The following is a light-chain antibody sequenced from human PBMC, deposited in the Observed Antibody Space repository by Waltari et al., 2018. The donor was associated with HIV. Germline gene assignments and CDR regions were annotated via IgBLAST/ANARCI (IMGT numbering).Light chain of an antibody. Sequence: EIVLTQSPGTLSLSPGERPTLSCRASQSVSSSYLAWYQQKPGQAPRLLIYGASSRATGIPDRFSGSGSGTEFTLTISRLEPEDFAVYYCQQYGSSPPLTFGGGTKVEIK. CDR2: GAS. V-gene: IGKV3-20*01. CDR1: QSVSSSY. CDR3: QQYGSSPPLT. J-gene: IGKJ4*01.